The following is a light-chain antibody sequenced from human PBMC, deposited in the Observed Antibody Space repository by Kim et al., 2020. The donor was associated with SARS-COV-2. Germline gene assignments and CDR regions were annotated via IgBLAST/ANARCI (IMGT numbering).Light chain of an antibody. Sequence: PGGRATPLCSGSRTVSTNYLSWYQQKPGQAPRLLIYATSTRATGIPDRFSGSGSGTDFTLTISRLQSEDFAMYFCQQYGNSPPFTFGPGTKVDIK. CDR1: RTVSTNY. CDR2: ATS. V-gene: IGKV3-20*01. CDR3: QQYGNSPPFT. J-gene: IGKJ3*01.